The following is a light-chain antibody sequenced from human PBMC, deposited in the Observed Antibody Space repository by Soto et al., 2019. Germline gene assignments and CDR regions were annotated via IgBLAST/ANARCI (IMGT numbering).Light chain of an antibody. CDR3: QSYDSSFYV. CDR2: GNS. J-gene: IGLJ1*01. V-gene: IGLV1-40*01. Sequence: QSVLTQPPSVSGAPGQRVTISCTGSSSNIGAGYDVHWYQQLPGTAPKLLIYGNSNRPSGVPDRFSGSKSGTSASLAITGLQAEDEVDYYCQSYDSSFYVFGTGTKVTVL. CDR1: SSNIGAGYD.